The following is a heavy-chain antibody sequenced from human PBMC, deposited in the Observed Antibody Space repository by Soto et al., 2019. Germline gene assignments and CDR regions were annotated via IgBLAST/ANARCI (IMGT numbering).Heavy chain of an antibody. CDR3: ARDPDFDWNFRPYYFDY. J-gene: IGHJ4*02. D-gene: IGHD1-7*01. CDR2: IIPIFGTA. CDR1: GGTFSSYA. Sequence: QVQLVQSGAEVKKPGSSVKVSCKASGGTFSSYAISWVRQAPGQGLEWMGGIIPIFGTANYAQKFQGRVTNTADESTSTAYMELSSLRSENTAVYYCARDPDFDWNFRPYYFDYWGQGTLVTVSS. V-gene: IGHV1-69*01.